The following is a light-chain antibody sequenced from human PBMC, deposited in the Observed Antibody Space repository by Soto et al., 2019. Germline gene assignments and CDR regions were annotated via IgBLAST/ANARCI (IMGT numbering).Light chain of an antibody. J-gene: IGKJ1*01. CDR1: QSIRSHY. CDR2: GAH. CDR3: QQYGRSVT. V-gene: IGKV3-20*01. Sequence: EIVLTQSPGTLSLSPGERATLSCRASQSIRSHYLAWYQQKPGQAPRLLISGAHNRAPGIPDRFSGSESGTDFTLTITSLEPEDFAVYYCQQYGRSVTSGQGNRWRS.